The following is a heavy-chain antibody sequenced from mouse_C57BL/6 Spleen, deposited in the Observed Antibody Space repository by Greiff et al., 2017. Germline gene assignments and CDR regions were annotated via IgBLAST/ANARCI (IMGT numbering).Heavy chain of an antibody. J-gene: IGHJ2*01. Sequence: EVNLVESEGGLVQPGSSMKLSCTASGFTFSDYYMAWVRQVPEKGLEWVANINYDGSSTYYLDSLKSRFIISRDNAKNILYLQMSSLKSEYTATYYCARSYGSSYQGYYFDYWGQGTTLTVSS. V-gene: IGHV5-16*01. CDR2: INYDGSST. CDR1: GFTFSDYY. CDR3: ARSYGSSYQGYYFDY. D-gene: IGHD1-1*01.